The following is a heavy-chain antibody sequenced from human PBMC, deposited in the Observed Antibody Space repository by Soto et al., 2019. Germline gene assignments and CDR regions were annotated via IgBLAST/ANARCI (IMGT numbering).Heavy chain of an antibody. V-gene: IGHV4-59*01. J-gene: IGHJ4*02. CDR2: IYYSGST. CDR3: ARRASGYPYYFDY. CDR1: GGSISSYF. D-gene: IGHD3-22*01. Sequence: SETLSLTCTVSGGSISSYFWSWIRQAPGKGLEWIGYIYYSGSTNYNPSLKSRVTISVDTSKSQFSLKLSSVTAADTAVYYCARRASGYPYYFDYWGQGTLVTVSS.